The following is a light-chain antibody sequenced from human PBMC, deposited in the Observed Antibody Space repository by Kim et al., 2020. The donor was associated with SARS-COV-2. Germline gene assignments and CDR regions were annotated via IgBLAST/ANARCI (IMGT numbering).Light chain of an antibody. J-gene: IGKJ2*01. V-gene: IGKV1-39*01. CDR1: QNIGTY. CDR2: AAS. CDR3: QQSYSTPLHT. Sequence: ASVGDRVTITCRANQNIGTYLNWYKHKAGKAPQLLIYAASSLRSGVPSRFSGSGSGTDFTLTISSLQPDDFATYYCQQSYSTPLHTFGQGTKLEIK.